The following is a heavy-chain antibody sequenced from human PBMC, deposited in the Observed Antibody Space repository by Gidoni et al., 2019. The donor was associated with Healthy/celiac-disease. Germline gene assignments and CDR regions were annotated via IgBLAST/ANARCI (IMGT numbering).Heavy chain of an antibody. D-gene: IGHD5-12*01. CDR2: TYYRSKWYN. V-gene: IGHV6-1*01. CDR1: GDSVSSNRAA. CDR3: ARDRRERGYSGYDYWKYFDL. J-gene: IGHJ2*01. Sequence: QVQLQQSGPGLVKPSQTLSLTCAISGDSVSSNRAAWNWSRQSPSRGLEWLGRTYYRSKWYNDYAVSVKSRITINPDTSKNQFSLQLNSVTPEDTAVYYCARDRRERGYSGYDYWKYFDLWGRGTLVTVSS.